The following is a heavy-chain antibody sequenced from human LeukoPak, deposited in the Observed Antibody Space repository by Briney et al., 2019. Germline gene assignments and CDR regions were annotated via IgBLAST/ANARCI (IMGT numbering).Heavy chain of an antibody. D-gene: IGHD4-17*01. Sequence: SETLSLTCAVSGGSFSAFFWRWIRQPPGKGLEWIGDVGHSGSADYNPSLKSRVTVSADPSKTQFSLKLTSVTAADTAVYYCARTPGVTTGYFDGYWGQGTLVTVSS. J-gene: IGHJ4*02. V-gene: IGHV4-34*01. CDR2: VGHSGSA. CDR1: GGSFSAFF. CDR3: ARTPGVTTGYFDGY.